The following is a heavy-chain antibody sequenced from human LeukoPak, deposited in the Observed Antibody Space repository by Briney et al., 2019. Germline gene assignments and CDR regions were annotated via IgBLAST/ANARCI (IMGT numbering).Heavy chain of an antibody. D-gene: IGHD3-3*01. CDR2: ISWNSGSI. CDR1: GFTFDDYA. J-gene: IGHJ4*02. V-gene: IGHV3-9*01. CDR3: AREFGLAGPYFDY. Sequence: PGGSLRLSCAASGFTFDDYAMHWVRQAPGKGLEWVSGISWNSGSIGYADSVKGRFTISRDNAKNSLYLQMNSLRAEDTALYYCAREFGLAGPYFDYWGQGTLVTVSS.